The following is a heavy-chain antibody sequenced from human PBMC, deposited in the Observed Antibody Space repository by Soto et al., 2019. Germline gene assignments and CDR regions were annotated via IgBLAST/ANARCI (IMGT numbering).Heavy chain of an antibody. CDR3: ARDGIAARPTPDY. CDR2: ISGYNGNT. CDR1: GYTFTSYG. Sequence: QLVQSGSEVKKPGASVTVSCKASGYTFTSYGINWVRQAPGQGLEWMGWISGYNGNTKYAQKFQGRVTMTTDTSTRTAYLELRSLRSDDTAMFYCARDGIAARPTPDYWGQGTLVTVSS. D-gene: IGHD6-6*01. V-gene: IGHV1-18*01. J-gene: IGHJ4*02.